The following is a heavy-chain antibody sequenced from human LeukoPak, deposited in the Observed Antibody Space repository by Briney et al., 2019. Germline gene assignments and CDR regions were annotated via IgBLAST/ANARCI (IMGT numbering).Heavy chain of an antibody. D-gene: IGHD6-19*01. V-gene: IGHV1-3*01. Sequence: AASVKVSCKASGYTLTNYAIHWVRQAPGQRLEWMGWFNSDTGNTDYSQKFQGRVTISRDISANTAYMELNRLRLEDTAVFYCVRGGPNKSGWTLDYWGQGTLVTVSS. CDR1: GYTLTNYA. CDR2: FNSDTGNT. CDR3: VRGGPNKSGWTLDY. J-gene: IGHJ4*02.